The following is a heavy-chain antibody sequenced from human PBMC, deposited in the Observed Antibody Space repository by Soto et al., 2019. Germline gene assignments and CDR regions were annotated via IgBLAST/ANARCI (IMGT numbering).Heavy chain of an antibody. D-gene: IGHD6-19*01. CDR1: GFTVSSNY. Sequence: GGSLRLSCAASGFTVSSNYMSWVRQAPGKGLEWVSVIYSGGSTYYADSVKGRFTISRDNSKNTLYLQMNSLRAEDTAVYYCARWYVGSGWSRFDYWGQGTLVTVSS. J-gene: IGHJ4*02. CDR2: IYSGGST. V-gene: IGHV3-66*01. CDR3: ARWYVGSGWSRFDY.